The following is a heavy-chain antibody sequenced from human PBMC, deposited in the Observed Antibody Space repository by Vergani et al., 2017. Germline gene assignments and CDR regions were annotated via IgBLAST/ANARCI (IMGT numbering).Heavy chain of an antibody. D-gene: IGHD3-10*01. CDR2: IYPGDSEV. V-gene: IGHV5-51*01. CDR3: ASGGHGSENGGALQL. CDR1: GYIFSNFW. Sequence: EKQLVQSGSETKKPGESLKISCQAFGYIFSNFWIGWLRQRPGRGLEWMGIIYPGDSEVKSNPTFRGQVIFSVDTSVNTAYLQWRSLQASDNATYFCASGGHGSENGGALQLWGQGTNITVSS. J-gene: IGHJ3*01.